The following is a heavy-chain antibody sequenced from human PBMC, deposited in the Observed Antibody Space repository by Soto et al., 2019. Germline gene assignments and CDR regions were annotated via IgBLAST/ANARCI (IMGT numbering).Heavy chain of an antibody. CDR3: ASEAIAAAAVYGMDV. V-gene: IGHV1-3*05. Sequence: QVQLVQSGAEEKKPGASVKVSCKASGYTFTNYAMHWVRQAPGQRLEWMGWINAGNGNTKYSQKFQGRVTITRDTSASTAYMELSSLRSEETAVYYCASEAIAAAAVYGMDVWGQGTTVTVSS. CDR2: INAGNGNT. CDR1: GYTFTNYA. D-gene: IGHD6-13*01. J-gene: IGHJ6*02.